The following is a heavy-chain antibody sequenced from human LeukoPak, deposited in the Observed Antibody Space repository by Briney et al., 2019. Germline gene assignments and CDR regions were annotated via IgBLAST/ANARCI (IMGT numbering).Heavy chain of an antibody. J-gene: IGHJ5*02. D-gene: IGHD3-16*01. Sequence: GGSLRLSCAASGFTVSSTYMNWVRQVPGKGLEWVSVICGGGTTFYADSVKGRFTVSRDNSKNTLFLQMNSLRAEDTAVYYCARALAFGGWLDPWGRGTLVTVSS. CDR3: ARALAFGGWLDP. CDR1: GFTVSSTY. V-gene: IGHV3-53*01. CDR2: ICGGGTT.